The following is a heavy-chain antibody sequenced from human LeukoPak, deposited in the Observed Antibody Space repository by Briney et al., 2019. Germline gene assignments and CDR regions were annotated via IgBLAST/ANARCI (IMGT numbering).Heavy chain of an antibody. D-gene: IGHD4-23*01. Sequence: SETLSLTCTVSGGSISSYYWSWLRQPPGKGLEWIGYIYYSGSTNYNPSLKSRVTISVDTSKNQFSLKLSSVTAADTAVYYCARQPTVVTPVDYWGQGTLVTVSS. CDR2: IYYSGST. V-gene: IGHV4-59*08. CDR3: ARQPTVVTPVDY. CDR1: GGSISSYY. J-gene: IGHJ4*02.